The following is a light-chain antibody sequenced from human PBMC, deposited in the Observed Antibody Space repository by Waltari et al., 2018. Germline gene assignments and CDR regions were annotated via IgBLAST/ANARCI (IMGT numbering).Light chain of an antibody. V-gene: IGKV1-33*01. CDR1: QDISNY. CDR2: DAS. Sequence: DIQMTQSPSSLSASVGDKVTITCQASQDISNYLNWYQQKPGKAHKLLIYDASNLEKGVPSRFSGSGSGTDFTFTISSLQPEDIATYYCQQYDNLLTFGGGTKVEIK. J-gene: IGKJ4*01. CDR3: QQYDNLLT.